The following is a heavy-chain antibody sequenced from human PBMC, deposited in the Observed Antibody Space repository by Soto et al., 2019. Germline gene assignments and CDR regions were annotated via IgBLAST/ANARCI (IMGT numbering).Heavy chain of an antibody. CDR2: ISSSSSTI. V-gene: IGHV3-48*01. D-gene: IGHD5-12*01. CDR1: EFTFSSYS. J-gene: IGHJ4*02. Sequence: GGSLRLSCAASEFTFSSYSMNWVRQAPGKGLEWVSYISSSSSTIYYADSVKGRFTISRDNAKNSLYLQMNSLTAEDTAVYYCARSAYDGPYYWGQGTLVTVPQ. CDR3: ARSAYDGPYY.